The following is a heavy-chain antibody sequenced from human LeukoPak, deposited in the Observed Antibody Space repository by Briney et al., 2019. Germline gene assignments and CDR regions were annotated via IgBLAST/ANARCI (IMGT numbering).Heavy chain of an antibody. V-gene: IGHV4-59*12. CDR3: AREGGFYRPLDY. Sequence: SETLSLTCTVSGGSISTYYWSWIRQPPGKGLEWIGYIYYSGTTNYNPSLKSRVTISVDTSKNQFSLNLSSVTAADTAVYYCAREGGFYRPLDYSGQGTLVTVSS. CDR1: GGSISTYY. J-gene: IGHJ4*02. CDR2: IYYSGTT. D-gene: IGHD6-25*01.